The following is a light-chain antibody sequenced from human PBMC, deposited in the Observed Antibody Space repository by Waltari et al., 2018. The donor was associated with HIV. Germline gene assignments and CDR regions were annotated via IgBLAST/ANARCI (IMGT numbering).Light chain of an antibody. CDR3: SSYTTSSPWV. J-gene: IGLJ3*02. CDR2: EVT. V-gene: IGLV2-18*02. Sequence: QSALTPPPSVSGSLGQSVTISCTGTSSDIGAYNRVSWYQQSPGTAPKLRIYEVTHRPAGVPVRFSGSKSGNTASLTISGLQADDEADYYCSSYTTSSPWVFGGGTKLTVL. CDR1: SSDIGAYNR.